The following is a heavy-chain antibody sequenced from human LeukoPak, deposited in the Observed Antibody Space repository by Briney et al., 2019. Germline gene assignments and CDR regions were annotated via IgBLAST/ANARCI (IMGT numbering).Heavy chain of an antibody. V-gene: IGHV3-9*01. CDR3: AKDDRWLQFCC. CDR2: ISWSSGSI. Sequence: GGSLRLSCAASGFTFDDYAMHWVRQAPGKGLEWVSGISWSSGSIGYADSVKGRFTISRDNSRNTVYLQMNSLRAEDAAVYYCAKDDRWLQFCCWGQGTLVTVSA. J-gene: IGHJ4*02. D-gene: IGHD5-24*01. CDR1: GFTFDDYA.